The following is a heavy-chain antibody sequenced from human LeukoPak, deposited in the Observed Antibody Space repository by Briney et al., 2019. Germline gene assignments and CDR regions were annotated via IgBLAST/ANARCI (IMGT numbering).Heavy chain of an antibody. V-gene: IGHV3-23*01. Sequence: GGSLRLSCEASGFAFSSYAMSWVRQAPGKGLEWVSAISGSGGSTYYADSVKGRFTISRDNSKNTLYLQMNSLRAEDTAVYYCAKDAGPIAVAGTFDYWGQGTLVTVSS. CDR3: AKDAGPIAVAGTFDY. D-gene: IGHD6-19*01. CDR1: GFAFSSYA. CDR2: ISGSGGST. J-gene: IGHJ4*02.